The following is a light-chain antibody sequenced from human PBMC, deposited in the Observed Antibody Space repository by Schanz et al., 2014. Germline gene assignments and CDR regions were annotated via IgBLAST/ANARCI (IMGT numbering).Light chain of an antibody. CDR2: KAS. V-gene: IGKV1-5*03. Sequence: DIQMTQSPSTLSASVGDRVTITCRASQSIGNWLAWYQQKPGKVPKVLIYKASTLQSGVPSRFSGSGSGTEFTLTIRSLQPEDFATYYCQQANSFPWTFGQGTKVEIK. CDR3: QQANSFPWT. CDR1: QSIGNW. J-gene: IGKJ1*01.